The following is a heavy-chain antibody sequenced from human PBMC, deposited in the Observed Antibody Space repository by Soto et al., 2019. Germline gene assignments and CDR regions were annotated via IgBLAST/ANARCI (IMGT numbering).Heavy chain of an antibody. CDR1: GYTFTSYY. CDR3: ARDPSIAARLEAAWFDP. V-gene: IGHV1-46*01. Sequence: ASVKVSCKASGYTFTSYYMHWVRQAPGQGLEWMGIINTSGGSTSYAQKFQGRVTMTRDTSTSTVYMELSSLRSEDTAVYYCARDPSIAARLEAAWFDPWGQGTLVTVSS. D-gene: IGHD6-6*01. J-gene: IGHJ5*02. CDR2: INTSGGST.